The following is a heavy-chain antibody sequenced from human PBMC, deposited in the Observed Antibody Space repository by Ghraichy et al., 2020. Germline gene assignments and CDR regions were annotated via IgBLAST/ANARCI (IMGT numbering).Heavy chain of an antibody. J-gene: IGHJ4*02. V-gene: IGHV3-30*18. Sequence: GESLNISCAASGFTFSSYGMHWVRQAPGKGLEWVAVISYDGSNKYYADSVKGRFTISRDNSKNTLYLQMNSLRAEDTAVYYFAKCGVYDYIWGGNYYFDYWGQGTLVTVSS. CDR2: ISYDGSNK. D-gene: IGHD3-16*01. CDR1: GFTFSSYG. CDR3: AKCGVYDYIWGGNYYFDY.